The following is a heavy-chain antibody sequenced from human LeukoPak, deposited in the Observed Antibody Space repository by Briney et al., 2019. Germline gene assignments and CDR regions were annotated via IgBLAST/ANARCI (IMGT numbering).Heavy chain of an antibody. J-gene: IGHJ6*02. Sequence: GGSLRLSCAASGFTFSSYWMHWVRQAPGKGLVWVSRINSDGSSTSYADSVKGRFTISRDNAKNTLYLQMNSLRAEDTAVYYCVRALTTSDYYGIDVWGQGTTVTVSS. CDR1: GFTFSSYW. V-gene: IGHV3-74*01. D-gene: IGHD4-11*01. CDR2: INSDGSST. CDR3: VRALTTSDYYGIDV.